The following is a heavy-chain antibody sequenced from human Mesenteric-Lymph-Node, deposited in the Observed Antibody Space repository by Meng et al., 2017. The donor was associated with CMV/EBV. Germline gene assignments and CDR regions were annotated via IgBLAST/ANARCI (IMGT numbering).Heavy chain of an antibody. Sequence: GESLKISCAASGFTFSNAWMSWVRQAPGKGLEWVSVIYADASSTHYADSVKGRFTISRDNSENTVYLQMNSLRAEDTAVYYCAKDGSYGGPLYYFDYWGQGTLVTVSS. CDR2: IYADASST. CDR3: AKDGSYGGPLYYFDY. CDR1: GFTFSNAW. J-gene: IGHJ4*02. V-gene: IGHV3-23*03. D-gene: IGHD3-10*01.